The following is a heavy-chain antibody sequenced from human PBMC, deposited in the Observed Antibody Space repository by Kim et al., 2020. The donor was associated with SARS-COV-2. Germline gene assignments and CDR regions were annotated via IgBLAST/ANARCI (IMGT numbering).Heavy chain of an antibody. J-gene: IGHJ4*02. Sequence: ASVKVSCKASGYTFTGYYMHWVRQAPGQGLEWMGWTNPNSGGTNYAQKFQGWVTMTRDTSISTAYMELSRLRYDDTAVYYCARGGPPSYYDSSGYYLFDYWGQGTLVTVSS. CDR2: TNPNSGGT. V-gene: IGHV1-2*04. CDR1: GYTFTGYY. CDR3: ARGGPPSYYDSSGYYLFDY. D-gene: IGHD3-22*01.